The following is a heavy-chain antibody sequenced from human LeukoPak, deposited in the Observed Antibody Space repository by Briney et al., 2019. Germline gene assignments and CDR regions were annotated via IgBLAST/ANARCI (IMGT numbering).Heavy chain of an antibody. CDR1: GGSISSGGYS. D-gene: IGHD2-15*01. V-gene: IGHV4-61*08. CDR2: IYYSGST. J-gene: IGHJ4*02. Sequence: SQTLSLTCAVSGGSISSGGYSWSWIRQPPGKGLEWIGYIYYSGSTNYNPSLKSRVTISVDASKNQFSLKLSSVTAADTAVYYCARGLNSATSNYFDYWGQGTLVTVSS. CDR3: ARGLNSATSNYFDY.